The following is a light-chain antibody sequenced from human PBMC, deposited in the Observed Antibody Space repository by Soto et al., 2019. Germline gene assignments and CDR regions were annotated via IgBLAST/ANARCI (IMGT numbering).Light chain of an antibody. Sequence: DIQITQSPSSLSSSVVDTVTITCRASQSISSYLTWYQQKPGKAPKLLIYAAYNLQSGVPSRFSGSGSGTEFTLTISSLQPDDFATYYCQQYDNYPLTFGGGTKVDI. CDR3: QQYDNYPLT. CDR1: QSISSY. J-gene: IGKJ4*01. V-gene: IGKV1-39*01. CDR2: AAY.